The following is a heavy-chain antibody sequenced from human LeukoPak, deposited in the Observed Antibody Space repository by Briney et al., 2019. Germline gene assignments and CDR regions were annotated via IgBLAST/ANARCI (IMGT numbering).Heavy chain of an antibody. CDR1: GYTFTTYD. D-gene: IGHD1-26*01. CDR2: MNPNSGDT. V-gene: IGHV1-8*01. J-gene: IGHJ4*02. Sequence: SVKVSCKASGYTFTTYDINWVRQPTGQGLEWMGWMNPNSGDTGYAQKFQGRVTMTRDNSIGTAYLELSSLRSDDTAVYYCARAYSGSYYGYYFDYWGQGTLVTVSS. CDR3: ARAYSGSYYGYYFDY.